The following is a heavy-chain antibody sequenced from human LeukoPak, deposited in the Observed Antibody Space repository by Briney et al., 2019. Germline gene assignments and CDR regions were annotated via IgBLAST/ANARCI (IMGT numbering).Heavy chain of an antibody. D-gene: IGHD3-10*02. J-gene: IGHJ6*04. CDR1: GFAFSSFA. CDR2: ISYDGITE. CDR3: AELGITMIGGV. V-gene: IGHV3-30*09. Sequence: GRSLRLSCAASGFAFSSFAMHWVRQAPGKGLEWVSLISYDGITEDYSDSVKGRFAISRDNAKNSLYLQMNSLRAEDTAVYYCAELGITMIGGVWGKGTTVTISS.